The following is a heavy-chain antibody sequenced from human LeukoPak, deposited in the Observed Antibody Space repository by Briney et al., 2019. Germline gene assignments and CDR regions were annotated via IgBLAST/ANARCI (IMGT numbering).Heavy chain of an antibody. J-gene: IGHJ4*02. CDR3: ARDKGWHDYFDY. Sequence: GGSLRLSCEPSGFTFSSYWMHWVRHAPGKGMVWVSHINRDGSSTTYADSVKGRFTISRDNAKNTLYLQMNSLRVEDTAVYYCARDKGWHDYFDYWGQGTLVTVSS. CDR2: INRDGSST. D-gene: IGHD2-15*01. V-gene: IGHV3-74*01. CDR1: GFTFSSYW.